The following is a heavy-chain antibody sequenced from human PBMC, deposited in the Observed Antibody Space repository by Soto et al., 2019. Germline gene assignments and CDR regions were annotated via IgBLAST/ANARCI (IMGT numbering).Heavy chain of an antibody. CDR3: ARSGPRYSGRYLFGAY. J-gene: IGHJ4*02. CDR2: ISAYNGKP. Sequence: XVKVSCKASGHTFTSYGISWVRQAPGQXLEWMGWISAYNGKPKYAQKIQGRVXXTTDTSTXXAYMELTRLRSDDKAVYYCARSGPRYSGRYLFGAYWGQGTLLTVSS. D-gene: IGHD1-26*01. V-gene: IGHV1-18*01. CDR1: GHTFTSYG.